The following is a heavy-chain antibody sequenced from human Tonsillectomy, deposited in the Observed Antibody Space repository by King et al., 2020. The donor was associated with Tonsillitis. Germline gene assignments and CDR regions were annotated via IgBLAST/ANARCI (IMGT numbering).Heavy chain of an antibody. Sequence: VQLMESGGGLVQPGGSLRLSCAASGFTFSSYWMHWVRQAPGKGLVWVSRINSDGSSTSYADSVKGRFTISRDNAKNTLYLQMNSLRAEDTAVYYCAREVPIYYYYMDVWGKGTTVTVSS. CDR2: INSDGSST. D-gene: IGHD1-1*01. J-gene: IGHJ6*03. V-gene: IGHV3-74*01. CDR1: GFTFSSYW. CDR3: AREVPIYYYYMDV.